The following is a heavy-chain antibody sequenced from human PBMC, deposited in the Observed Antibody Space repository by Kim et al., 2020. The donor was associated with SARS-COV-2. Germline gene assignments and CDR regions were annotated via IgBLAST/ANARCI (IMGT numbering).Heavy chain of an antibody. CDR3: ARGVVMGYNYHYYYYYGMDV. CDR2: ISAYNGNT. Sequence: ASVKVSCKASGYTFTSYGISWVRQAPGQWLEWMGWISAYNGNTNYAQKLQGRVTMTTDTSTSTAYMELRSLRSDDTAVYYCARGVVMGYNYHYYYYYGMDVGGQGTTAPV. CDR1: GYTFTSYG. V-gene: IGHV1-18*01. J-gene: IGHJ6*02. D-gene: IGHD5-12*01.